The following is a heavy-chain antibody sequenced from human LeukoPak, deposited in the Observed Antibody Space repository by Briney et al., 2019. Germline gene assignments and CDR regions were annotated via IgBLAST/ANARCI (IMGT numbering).Heavy chain of an antibody. CDR1: GFTFSSYG. CDR3: AKEGTAINFDY. V-gene: IGHV3-30*02. Sequence: GGSLRLSCAASGFTFSSYGMHWVRQAPGKGLEWVAFIRYDGSNKYYADSVKGRFTISRDNSKNTLYLQVNSLRVDDTGVFYCAKEGTAINFDYWGQGTLVTVSS. D-gene: IGHD5-12*01. J-gene: IGHJ4*02. CDR2: IRYDGSNK.